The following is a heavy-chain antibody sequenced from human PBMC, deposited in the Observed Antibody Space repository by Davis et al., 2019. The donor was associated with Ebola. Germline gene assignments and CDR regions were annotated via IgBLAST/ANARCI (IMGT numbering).Heavy chain of an antibody. Sequence: GGSLRLSCAASGFTFSGSAMHWVRQASGKGLEWVGRIRSKANSYATAYAASVKGRFTISGDDSKNTAYLQMNSLKTEDTAVYYCTSAYGDWDYWGQGTLVTVSS. CDR2: IRSKANSYAT. CDR3: TSAYGDWDY. J-gene: IGHJ4*02. V-gene: IGHV3-73*01. D-gene: IGHD4-17*01. CDR1: GFTFSGSA.